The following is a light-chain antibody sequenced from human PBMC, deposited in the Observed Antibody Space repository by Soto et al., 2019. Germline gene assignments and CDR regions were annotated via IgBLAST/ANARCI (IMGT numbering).Light chain of an antibody. CDR2: DAS. Sequence: EVVMTQSPATRSVSQVERATLSFRASESVSRNLAWYQQKPGQAPRLLIYDASTRATGIPDRFSGGGSGTEFTLTISSLQSEDFVVYYCQQYNSWPPITFGQGTRLEIK. V-gene: IGKV3-15*01. CDR3: QQYNSWPPIT. J-gene: IGKJ5*01. CDR1: ESVSRN.